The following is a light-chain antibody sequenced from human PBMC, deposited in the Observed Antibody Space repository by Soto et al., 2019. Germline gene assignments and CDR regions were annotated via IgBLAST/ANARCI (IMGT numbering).Light chain of an antibody. CDR3: HQSYSTPSA. CDR1: QSISSS. J-gene: IGKJ2*01. V-gene: IGKV1-39*01. Sequence: DIQMTQSPSSLSASVGDRVTITCRASQSISSSLNWYQQKPGKAPQLLIYAATSLQSGHPSRFSGSGFGTDVTLPISRLQNEDFAYFYRHQSYSTPSAFGQGAQVEIK. CDR2: AAT.